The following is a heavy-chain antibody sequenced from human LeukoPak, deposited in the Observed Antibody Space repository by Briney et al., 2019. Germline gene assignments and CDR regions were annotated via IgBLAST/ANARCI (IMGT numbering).Heavy chain of an antibody. D-gene: IGHD2-21*02. V-gene: IGHV4-39*01. CDR1: GGSISNYY. J-gene: IGHJ3*02. CDR3: ARNLAYCGGDCYSVDGKDLDAFDI. CDR2: IYYSGNT. Sequence: SETLSLTCTVSGGSISNYYWGWIRQAPGKGLEWIGSIYYSGNTYYNSSLKSRVTISVDTSKNQFSLKLSSVTAADTAVYYCARNLAYCGGDCYSVDGKDLDAFDIWGQGTMVTVSS.